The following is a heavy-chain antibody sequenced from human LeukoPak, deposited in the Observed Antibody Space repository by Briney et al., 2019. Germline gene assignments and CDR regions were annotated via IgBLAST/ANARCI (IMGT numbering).Heavy chain of an antibody. D-gene: IGHD4-17*01. J-gene: IGHJ3*02. V-gene: IGHV3-15*01. Sequence: PGGSLRLSCAASGFTFSSYSMNWVRQAPGKGLEWVGRIKSKTDGGTTDYAAPVKGRFTISRDDSKNTLYLQMNSLKTEDTAVYYCTTQLHDYGDYEVAFDIWGQGTMVTVSS. CDR3: TTQLHDYGDYEVAFDI. CDR1: GFTFSSYS. CDR2: IKSKTDGGTT.